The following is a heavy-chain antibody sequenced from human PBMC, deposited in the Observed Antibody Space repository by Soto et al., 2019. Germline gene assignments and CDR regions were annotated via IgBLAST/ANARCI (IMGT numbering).Heavy chain of an antibody. D-gene: IGHD6-13*01. CDR3: RSSSRYSTDV. J-gene: IGHJ6*02. CDR2: IYGTGNT. V-gene: IGHV4-39*01. CDR1: GGSITSSFY. Sequence: QLQLQESGPGLVKPSETLSLSCTVSGGSITSSFYWGWIRQPPGKGLEWIGSIYGTGNTYYNPSLXRRATISADTSKNPFSRNLISATAAATAVYYCRSSSRYSTDVWGQGATVTVSS.